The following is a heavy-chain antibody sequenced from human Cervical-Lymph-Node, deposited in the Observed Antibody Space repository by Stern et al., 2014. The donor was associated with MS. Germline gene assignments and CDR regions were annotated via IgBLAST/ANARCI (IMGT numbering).Heavy chain of an antibody. CDR2: IYWDDYE. D-gene: IGHD2-2*01. CDR1: GFSLRTSGVG. J-gene: IGHJ5*01. CDR3: AHSGFRVPAAPGSFAF. Sequence: QITLKESGPTLVKPTQTLTLTCTFSGFSLRTSGVGVGWIRQPPGQALQWLAHIYWDDYESYSPSLKTRLTITKDTSKNQVVLTMADMNPGDTGTYYCAHSGFRVPAAPGSFAFWGQGTVVTVSS. V-gene: IGHV2-5*02.